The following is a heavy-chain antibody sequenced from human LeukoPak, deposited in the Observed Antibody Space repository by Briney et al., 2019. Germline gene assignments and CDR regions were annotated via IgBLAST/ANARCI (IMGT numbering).Heavy chain of an antibody. CDR1: GFTFSSYE. D-gene: IGHD6-13*01. Sequence: GGSLRLSCAASGFTFSSYEMNWVRQAPGKGLERVSYISSSGSTIYYADSVKGRFTISRDNAKNSLYLQMNSLRAEDTAVYYCARDAPEQQLAYGDFFDYWGQGTLVTVSS. V-gene: IGHV3-48*03. CDR3: ARDAPEQQLAYGDFFDY. CDR2: ISSSGSTI. J-gene: IGHJ4*02.